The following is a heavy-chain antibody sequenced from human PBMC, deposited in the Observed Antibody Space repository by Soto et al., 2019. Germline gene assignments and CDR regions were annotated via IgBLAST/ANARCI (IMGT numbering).Heavy chain of an antibody. J-gene: IGHJ3*02. CDR2: IFSDGST. CDR1: GITVSSNY. CDR3: TRDEGLRNSWVAFDI. D-gene: IGHD6-13*01. Sequence: GWSLRFSCAASGITVSSNYMSWVRQAPGKGLEWVSVIFSDGSTYYADSVKGRFTISRDNSKNILYLQMNSLRAEDTAVYYCTRDEGLRNSWVAFDIWGQGTMVTVSS. V-gene: IGHV3-53*01.